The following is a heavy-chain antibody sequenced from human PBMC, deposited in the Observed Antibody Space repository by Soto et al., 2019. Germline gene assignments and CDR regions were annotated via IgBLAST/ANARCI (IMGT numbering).Heavy chain of an antibody. Sequence: PSETLSLTCAVYGGSFSGYYWSWIRQPPGKGLEWIGEINHSGSTNYNPSLKSRVTISVDTSKNQFSLKLSSVTAADTAVYYCASGGADCTNGVCSLDNWFDPWGQGTLVTVSS. V-gene: IGHV4-34*01. D-gene: IGHD2-8*01. CDR2: INHSGST. J-gene: IGHJ5*02. CDR3: ASGGADCTNGVCSLDNWFDP. CDR1: GGSFSGYY.